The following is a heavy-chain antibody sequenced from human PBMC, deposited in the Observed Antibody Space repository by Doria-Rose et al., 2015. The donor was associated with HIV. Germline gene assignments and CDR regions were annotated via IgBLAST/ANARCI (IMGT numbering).Heavy chain of an antibody. CDR3: ARIKSSRWYHKYYFDF. CDR2: IFADDER. D-gene: IGHD6-13*01. Sequence: QVQLVQSGPVLVKPTETLTLTRTVSGVSLSSPGMGVSWIRQPPGKALEWLSNIFADDERSYQTSLKSRLTISRGTSKSQVVLTMTDMDPVDTATYYCARIKSSRWYHKYYFDFWGQGTLVIVSA. CDR1: GVSLSSPGMG. J-gene: IGHJ4*02. V-gene: IGHV2-26*01.